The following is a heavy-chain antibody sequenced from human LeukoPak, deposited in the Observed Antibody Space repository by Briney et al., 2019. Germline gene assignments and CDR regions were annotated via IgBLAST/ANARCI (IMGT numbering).Heavy chain of an antibody. CDR1: GFTFRSSA. D-gene: IGHD5-12*01. Sequence: GGSLRLSCAASGFTFRSSAMSWVRQAPGKGLEWVSAISGSGGSTYYADSVKGRFTISRDNSKNTLYLQMNSLRAEDTAVYYCATYSGYFGYWGQGTLVTVSS. CDR2: ISGSGGST. J-gene: IGHJ4*02. V-gene: IGHV3-23*01. CDR3: ATYSGYFGY.